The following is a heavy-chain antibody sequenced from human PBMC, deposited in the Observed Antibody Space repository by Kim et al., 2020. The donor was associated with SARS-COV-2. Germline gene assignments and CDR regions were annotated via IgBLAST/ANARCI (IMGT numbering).Heavy chain of an antibody. V-gene: IGHV1-69*04. Sequence: QLQGRVTITADTATSTAYMELSSLRSEDTAVYYCARARGPLRYYYGMDVWGQGTTVTVSS. D-gene: IGHD3-10*01. J-gene: IGHJ6*02. CDR3: ARARGPLRYYYGMDV.